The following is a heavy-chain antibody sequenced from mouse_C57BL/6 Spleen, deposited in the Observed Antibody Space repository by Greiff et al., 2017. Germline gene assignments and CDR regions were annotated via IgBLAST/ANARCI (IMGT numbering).Heavy chain of an antibody. D-gene: IGHD1-1*01. CDR2: INPNNGGT. Sequence: EVQLQQSGPELVKPGASVKIPCTASGYTFTDYNMDWVKQSHGKSLEWIGDINPNNGGTIYNQKFKGKATLTVDKSSSTAYMELRSLTSEDTAVYYCARSTTVVDWYFDVWGTGTTVTVSS. CDR1: GYTFTDYN. V-gene: IGHV1-18*01. CDR3: ARSTTVVDWYFDV. J-gene: IGHJ1*03.